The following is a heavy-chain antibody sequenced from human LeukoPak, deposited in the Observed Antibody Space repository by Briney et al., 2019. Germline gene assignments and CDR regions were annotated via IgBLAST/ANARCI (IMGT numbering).Heavy chain of an antibody. D-gene: IGHD6-19*01. V-gene: IGHV4-59*01. CDR2: IYYSGST. CDR3: ARVLALAGTPFDY. CDR1: GGSISSYY. J-gene: IGHJ4*02. Sequence: KPSETLSLTCAVSGGSISSYYWSGIRQPPGKGLEWIGYIYYSGSTHYNPSLKSRAAISVDTSKNHFSLKLSSVTAADTAVYYCARVLALAGTPFDYWGPGTLVTVSS.